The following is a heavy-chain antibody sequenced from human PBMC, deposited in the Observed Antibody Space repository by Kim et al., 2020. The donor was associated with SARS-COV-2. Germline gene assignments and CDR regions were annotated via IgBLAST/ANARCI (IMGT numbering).Heavy chain of an antibody. D-gene: IGHD1-1*01. J-gene: IGHJ5*02. CDR1: GVTLGNYA. CDR3: TKRDAGNAGNPYNP. Sequence: GGSRRLSCAASGVTLGNYAMSWVRQAPGKGPEWVSAISTDGYDKFYADSVKGRFTISRDNSKNTLSVQMNSLRAEDTAIYYCTKRDAGNAGNPYNPCGQG. CDR2: ISTDGYDK. V-gene: IGHV3-23*01.